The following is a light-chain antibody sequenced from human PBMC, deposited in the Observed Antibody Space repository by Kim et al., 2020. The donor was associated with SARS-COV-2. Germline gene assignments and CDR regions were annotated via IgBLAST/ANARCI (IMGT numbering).Light chain of an antibody. CDR1: QSVSSSY. Sequence: SPGERATLSCRASQSVSSSYLAWHQQKPGQAPRLLIYGASSRATGIPDRFSASGSGTDFTLTISRLEPEDFAVYYCQQYGSSPGYTFGQGTKLEI. CDR3: QQYGSSPGYT. J-gene: IGKJ2*01. CDR2: GAS. V-gene: IGKV3-20*01.